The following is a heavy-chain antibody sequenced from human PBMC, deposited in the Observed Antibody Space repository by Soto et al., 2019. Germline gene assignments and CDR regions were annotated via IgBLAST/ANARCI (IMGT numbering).Heavy chain of an antibody. V-gene: IGHV1-8*02. CDR1: GDTFTSYD. D-gene: IGHD1-26*01. J-gene: IGHJ3*02. Sequence: AAVKVSCKASGDTFTSYDINWVRQATGQGLEWMGWMNPNSGNTGYAQKFQGRVTMTRNTSISTAYMELSSLRSEDTAVYYCASGGATERRDAFDIWGQGTMVTVSS. CDR2: MNPNSGNT. CDR3: ASGGATERRDAFDI.